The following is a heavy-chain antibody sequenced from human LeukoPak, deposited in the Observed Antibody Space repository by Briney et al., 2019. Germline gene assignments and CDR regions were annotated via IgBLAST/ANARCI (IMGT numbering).Heavy chain of an antibody. CDR1: GYTFTSYY. CDR2: INPSGGST. J-gene: IGHJ4*02. D-gene: IGHD6-13*01. CDR3: ARGGSSWPNFDY. V-gene: IGHV1-46*01. Sequence: ASAKVSCRASGYTFTSYYMHWVRQAPGQGLEWMGIINPSGGSTSYAQKFQGRVTMTRDASTSTVYMELSSLRSEDTAVYYCARGGSSWPNFDYWGQGTLVTVSS.